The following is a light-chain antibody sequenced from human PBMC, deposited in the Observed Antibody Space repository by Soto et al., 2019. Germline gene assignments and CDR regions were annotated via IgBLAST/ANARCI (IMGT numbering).Light chain of an antibody. CDR2: AAS. J-gene: IGKJ4*01. Sequence: DIQLTQSPSLLSASVGDRVTITCRASQAISTYLAWYQQTSGKAPKLLISAASTLQRGVPSRFSGSGSGTPFTLTISSLQPEDFATYYCQQLNAYPLTFGGGTKVDIK. V-gene: IGKV1-9*01. CDR3: QQLNAYPLT. CDR1: QAISTY.